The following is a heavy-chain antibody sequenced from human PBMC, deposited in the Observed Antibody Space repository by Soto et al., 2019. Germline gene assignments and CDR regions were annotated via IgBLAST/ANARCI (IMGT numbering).Heavy chain of an antibody. CDR2: ISTAHADI. Sequence: QVQLIQSGPEVRKPGASVKVSCKTSGYTFTDYGISWVRQAPGQGLEWMGWISTAHADIGYAQKFQGRVTMTKDTSTSTSFIELRSRRSDDTAIYYCARDLAYIREYWGQGTQVTVSS. J-gene: IGHJ4*02. D-gene: IGHD3-10*01. CDR1: GYTFTDYG. CDR3: ARDLAYIREY. V-gene: IGHV1-18*01.